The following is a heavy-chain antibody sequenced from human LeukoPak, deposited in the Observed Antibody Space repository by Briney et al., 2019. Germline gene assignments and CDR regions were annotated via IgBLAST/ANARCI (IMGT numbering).Heavy chain of an antibody. D-gene: IGHD3-10*01. CDR1: GFPFSGYS. CDR2: ISSSGSTT. CDR3: ARDSSITLFRGVKDY. Sequence: GGSLRLSCAASGFPFSGYSLTWVRQAPGKGLEWISYISSSGSTTYYADSVKGRFTISRDNAKNSLYLQMNSLRAEDTAVYYCARDSSITLFRGVKDYWGQGTLVTVSS. J-gene: IGHJ4*02. V-gene: IGHV3-48*03.